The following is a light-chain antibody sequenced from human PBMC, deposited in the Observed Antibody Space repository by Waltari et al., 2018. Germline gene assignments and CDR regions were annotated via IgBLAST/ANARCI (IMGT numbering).Light chain of an antibody. Sequence: DIQMTQSPSSLSASVGDRVTITCRASPSIRKFLNWYHQMPGKAPKLLIYTTSSLKGGVPSRFSGSGSGTESTLTISSLQPEDFGTYFCQQGDSMPYTFGQGTKVEMK. CDR1: PSIRKF. CDR2: TTS. V-gene: IGKV1-39*01. J-gene: IGKJ2*01. CDR3: QQGDSMPYT.